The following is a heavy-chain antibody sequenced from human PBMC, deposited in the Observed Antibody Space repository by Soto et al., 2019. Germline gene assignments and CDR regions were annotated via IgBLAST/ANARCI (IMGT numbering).Heavy chain of an antibody. D-gene: IGHD1-7*01. J-gene: IGHJ5*01. CDR2: INGDGSST. Sequence: GGSLRLSCAASGFTFSSHWMHWVRQAPGKGLVWASRINGDGSSTSYADSVKGRFTISRDNAKNMLYLQVNSLRADDTAVYYCAGSPGLSRISGTTLGAWGQGTLVTVSS. CDR1: GFTFSSHW. CDR3: AGSPGLSRISGTTLGA. V-gene: IGHV3-74*01.